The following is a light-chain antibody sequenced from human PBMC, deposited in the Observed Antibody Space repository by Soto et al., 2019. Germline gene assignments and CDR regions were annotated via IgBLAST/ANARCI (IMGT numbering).Light chain of an antibody. V-gene: IGLV7-43*01. CDR2: STS. CDR1: NRTVTSGYY. Sequence: AVLAQELQLNVHPGTGITFTCACSNRTVTSGYYPNWFQQKPGQAPRALIYSTSNKHSWTPARFSGSLLGGKASLTLSGVQPEDEAEYYSLLYYGGDRVFGTGPKVTV. J-gene: IGLJ1*01. CDR3: LLYYGGDRV.